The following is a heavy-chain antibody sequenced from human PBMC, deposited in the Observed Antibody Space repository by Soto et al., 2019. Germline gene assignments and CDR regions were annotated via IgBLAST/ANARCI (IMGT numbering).Heavy chain of an antibody. CDR3: ARDPDCSGGRCYGWFDP. D-gene: IGHD2-15*01. J-gene: IGHJ5*02. CDR1: GYTFTNYG. V-gene: IGHV1-18*01. Sequence: QVQLVQSGAEVKKPGASVKVSCKASGYTFTNYGISWVRQAPGQGLEWMGWISVYNGNTNYAQKLQDRVTMTTDTSMSXXYMELRSLRSDDTAVYYCARDPDCSGGRCYGWFDPWGQGTLVTVSS. CDR2: ISVYNGNT.